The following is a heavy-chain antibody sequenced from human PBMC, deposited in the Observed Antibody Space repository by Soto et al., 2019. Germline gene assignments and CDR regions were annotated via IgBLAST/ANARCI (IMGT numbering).Heavy chain of an antibody. CDR3: ARTTAVPNTLRSRYFFDY. CDR2: VYYSGTT. D-gene: IGHD4-17*01. J-gene: IGHJ4*02. Sequence: SETLTLTCSVSGGSVSNKTYYWSWIRQPPGKRLEWIGYVYYSGTTNYNPSLKSRVTISVDLSKNQFSLRLSSVTTADTALYYCARTTAVPNTLRSRYFFDYWGQGTLVTVSS. V-gene: IGHV4-61*01. CDR1: GGSVSNKTYY.